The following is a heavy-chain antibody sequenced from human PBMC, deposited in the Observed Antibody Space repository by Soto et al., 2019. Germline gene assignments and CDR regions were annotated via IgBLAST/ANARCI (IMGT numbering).Heavy chain of an antibody. D-gene: IGHD1-7*01. V-gene: IGHV3-21*01. CDR1: GFTFSSYS. CDR2: ISSSSTYI. CDR3: ARVKTPRNGTTFT. J-gene: IGHJ5*02. Sequence: GGSLTLSCASSGFTFSSYSMNWVRQAPGKGLEWVSSISSSSTYIYYADSVKGRFTISRDNAKNSLYLQMNSLRAEDTALYYCARVKTPRNGTTFTWGQGTLVTVSS.